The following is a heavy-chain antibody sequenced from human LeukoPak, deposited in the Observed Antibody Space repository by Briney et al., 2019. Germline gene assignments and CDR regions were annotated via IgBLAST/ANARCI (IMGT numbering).Heavy chain of an antibody. Sequence: SVKVSCKASGGTFCSYAISWVRQAPGQGLEWMGRINPIFGTANYAQKFQGRVTITTDESTRTAYMELSSLRSEDTAVYYCARADLDYGDYGDFDYWGQGTLVTVSS. CDR3: ARADLDYGDYGDFDY. CDR2: INPIFGTA. CDR1: GGTFCSYA. D-gene: IGHD4-17*01. J-gene: IGHJ4*02. V-gene: IGHV1-69*05.